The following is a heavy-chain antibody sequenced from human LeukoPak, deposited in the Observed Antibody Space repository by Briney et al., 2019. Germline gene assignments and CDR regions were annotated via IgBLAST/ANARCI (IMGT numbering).Heavy chain of an antibody. CDR2: ISGSGGST. Sequence: GGSLRLSCAASGFTFSSYAMSWVRQAPGKGLEWVSAISGSGGSTYYADSVKGRFTISRDNSKNTLYLQMNSLRAEDTAVYYCAKGCVYSSSSIFYCYYYMDVWGKGTTVTVSS. D-gene: IGHD6-6*01. V-gene: IGHV3-23*01. J-gene: IGHJ6*03. CDR3: AKGCVYSSSSIFYCYYYMDV. CDR1: GFTFSSYA.